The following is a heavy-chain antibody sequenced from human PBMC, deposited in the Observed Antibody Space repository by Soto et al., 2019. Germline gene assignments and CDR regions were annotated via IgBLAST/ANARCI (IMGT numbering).Heavy chain of an antibody. CDR2: ISAYNGNT. Sequence: QVQLVQSGAEVKKPGASVKVSCKASGYTFTSYGISWVRQAPGQGLEWMGWISAYNGNTNYAQKLQGRVTMTTDTSTSTAYMELRSLRSDDTAVYYCARMRLVLSTNGSPDNDYWGQGTLVTVSS. J-gene: IGHJ4*02. CDR3: ARMRLVLSTNGSPDNDY. V-gene: IGHV1-18*01. D-gene: IGHD6-19*01. CDR1: GYTFTSYG.